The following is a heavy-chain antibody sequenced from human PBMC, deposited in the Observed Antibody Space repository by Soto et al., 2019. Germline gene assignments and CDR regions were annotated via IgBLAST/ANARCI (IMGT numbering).Heavy chain of an antibody. J-gene: IGHJ3*02. CDR1: GDSITSGGYY. CDR3: ARDNRLYQTLAEAFDI. CDR2: IYYGGST. Sequence: QVQLQESGPGLVKPSQTLSLTCTVSGDSITSGGYYWIWIRQNPERGLEGIGYIYYGGSTYYDPSRTVRVTISVDAPQNQFSLKMSSVSGADTAVYYCARDNRLYQTLAEAFDIWCRGTMVTVSS. V-gene: IGHV4-31*03. D-gene: IGHD2-2*01.